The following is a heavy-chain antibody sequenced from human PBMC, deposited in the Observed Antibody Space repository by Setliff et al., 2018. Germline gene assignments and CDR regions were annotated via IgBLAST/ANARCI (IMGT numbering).Heavy chain of an antibody. CDR3: ARDDGSATGDF. J-gene: IGHJ4*02. CDR2: ISAHSGST. Sequence: GASVKVSCKASGYMFTSYGISWVRQAPGQGLEWMGWISAHSGSTYYAQTVQGRLTMTTDTSTTTAFMELRSLTSDDTAVYYCARDDGSATGDFWGQGTLVTVSS. D-gene: IGHD1-1*01. CDR1: GYMFTSYG. V-gene: IGHV1-18*01.